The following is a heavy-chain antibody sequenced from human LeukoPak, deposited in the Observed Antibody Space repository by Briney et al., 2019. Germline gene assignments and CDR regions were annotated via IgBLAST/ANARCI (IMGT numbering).Heavy chain of an antibody. CDR2: IYTSGST. J-gene: IGHJ4*02. CDR1: GGSISSYY. CDR3: ARGRRFGESYYFDY. Sequence: PSETLSPTCTVSGGSISSYYWSWIRQPAGKGLEWIGRIYTSGSTNYNPSLKSRVTMSVDTSKNQFSLKLSSVTAADTAVYYCARGRRFGESYYFDYWGQGTLVTVSS. D-gene: IGHD3-10*01. V-gene: IGHV4-4*07.